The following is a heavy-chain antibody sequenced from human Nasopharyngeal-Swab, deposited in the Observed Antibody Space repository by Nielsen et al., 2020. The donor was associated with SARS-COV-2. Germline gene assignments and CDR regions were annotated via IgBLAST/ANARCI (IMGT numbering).Heavy chain of an antibody. V-gene: IGHV3-9*01. CDR3: AKGRYSSTDYYMDV. CDR1: GFTFGDFA. Sequence: GGSLRLSCAASGFTFGDFAMHWVRQAPGKGLEWVSGINWNSGTTGYADSVKGRFTISRDNAKNSLCLQMNSLRTEDTALYYCAKGRYSSTDYYMDVWGKGTTVTVSS. J-gene: IGHJ6*03. D-gene: IGHD2-2*01. CDR2: INWNSGTT.